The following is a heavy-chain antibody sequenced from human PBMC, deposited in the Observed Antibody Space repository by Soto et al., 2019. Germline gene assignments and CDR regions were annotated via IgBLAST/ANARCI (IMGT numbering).Heavy chain of an antibody. V-gene: IGHV4-4*02. D-gene: IGHD3-10*01. CDR3: AREVGGVHWYFDL. Sequence: QVQLQESGPGLVKPSGTLSLTCVVSGGSMTGSNYWSWVRQAPGKGLEWIGNVFERGSTNFNPSLTSRVTVSLDKSKNEVYLRLTSVTAAYTAVYYCAREVGGVHWYFDLWGRGTLVTVSS. CDR1: GGSMTGSNY. J-gene: IGHJ2*01. CDR2: VFERGST.